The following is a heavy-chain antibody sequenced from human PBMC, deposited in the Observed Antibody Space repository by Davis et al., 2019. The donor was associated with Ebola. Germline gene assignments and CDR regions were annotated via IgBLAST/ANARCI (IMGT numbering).Heavy chain of an antibody. D-gene: IGHD3-22*01. V-gene: IGHV4-59*01. Sequence: SETLSLTCTVSGGSISSYYWSWIRQPPGKGLEWIGYIYYSGSTNYNPSLKSRVTISVDTSKNQFSLKLSSVTAADTAVYYCARVLYYYDSSGFWFDPWGQGTLVTVSS. CDR2: IYYSGST. CDR3: ARVLYYYDSSGFWFDP. J-gene: IGHJ5*02. CDR1: GGSISSYY.